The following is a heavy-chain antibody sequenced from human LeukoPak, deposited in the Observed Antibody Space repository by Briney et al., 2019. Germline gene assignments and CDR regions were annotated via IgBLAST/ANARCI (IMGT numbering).Heavy chain of an antibody. CDR1: GFTVSSYS. D-gene: IGHD1-26*01. J-gene: IGHJ4*02. Sequence: GGSLRLSCAASGFTVSSYSMNWVRQAPGKGLEWVSSISSSSSYIYYADPVKGRFTISRDNAKNSLYLQMNSLRAEDTAVYYCARSQVGATTGWGQGTLVTVSS. CDR3: ARSQVGATTG. V-gene: IGHV3-21*01. CDR2: ISSSSSYI.